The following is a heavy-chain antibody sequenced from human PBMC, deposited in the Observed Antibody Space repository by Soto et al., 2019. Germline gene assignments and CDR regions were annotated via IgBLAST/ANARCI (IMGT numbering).Heavy chain of an antibody. CDR3: ARAGMVRGVKYNWFDP. CDR1: GYTFTSYD. J-gene: IGHJ5*02. CDR2: MNPNSGNT. Sequence: QVQLVQSGAEVKKPGASVKVSCKASGYTFTSYDINWVRQATGQGLEWMGWMNPNSGNTGYAQKFQGRVTMTRNTAISTANMELSSLRSEDTAVYYCARAGMVRGVKYNWFDPWGQGTLVTVSS. V-gene: IGHV1-8*01. D-gene: IGHD3-10*01.